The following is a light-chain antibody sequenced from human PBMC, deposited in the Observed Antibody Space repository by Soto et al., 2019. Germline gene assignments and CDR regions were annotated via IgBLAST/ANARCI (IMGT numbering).Light chain of an antibody. V-gene: IGKV1-5*01. CDR2: DAS. Sequence: DIQMNQSPSTLSASVGDRVTITCRASQSISSWLAWYQQKPGKAPKLLIYDASSLESGVPSRLSGSGSGTEFTLTISSLQPDDFATYYCQQYNSYLYTFGQGTKLEIK. CDR3: QQYNSYLYT. J-gene: IGKJ2*01. CDR1: QSISSW.